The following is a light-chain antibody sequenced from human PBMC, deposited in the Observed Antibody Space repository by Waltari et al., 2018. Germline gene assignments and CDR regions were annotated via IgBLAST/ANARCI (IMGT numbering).Light chain of an antibody. J-gene: IGKJ4*01. CDR2: RAS. CDR1: QAKNNF. Sequence: CLARQAKNNFFALYPQKRAKAPTVLLYRASPVKSGVPSRFSRSGTETDYTLTISSLQREDFATYFCQQYAATPLTFGGGTKVEIK. CDR3: QQYAATPLT. V-gene: IGKV1-NL1*01.